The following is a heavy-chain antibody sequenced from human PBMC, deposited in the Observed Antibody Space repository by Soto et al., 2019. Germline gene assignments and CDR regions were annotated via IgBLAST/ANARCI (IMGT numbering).Heavy chain of an antibody. V-gene: IGHV4-59*12. Sequence: SETLSLTCTVSGGSINNYCWSWYRQPPGKGLEWIGYVCSSGSTNYNPSLESRVALSLDTSKNQFSLRLRSVTAADTAVYFCARVRTEYAGLDYWGQGTLVTVSS. CDR1: GGSINNYC. CDR2: VCSSGST. CDR3: ARVRTEYAGLDY. D-gene: IGHD2-2*01. J-gene: IGHJ4*02.